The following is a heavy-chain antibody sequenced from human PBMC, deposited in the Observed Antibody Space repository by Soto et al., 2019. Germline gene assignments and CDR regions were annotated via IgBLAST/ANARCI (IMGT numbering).Heavy chain of an antibody. J-gene: IGHJ6*03. Sequence: GGSLRLSCAASGFTFSSYGMHWVRQAPGKGLEWVAVIWYDGSNKYYADSVKGRFTISRDNSKNTLYLQMNSLRAEDTAVYYCARRGFTTVTTSPPPHYYYYYMDVWGKGTTVTVSS. CDR2: IWYDGSNK. CDR3: ARRGFTTVTTSPPPHYYYYYMDV. CDR1: GFTFSSYG. D-gene: IGHD4-4*01. V-gene: IGHV3-33*01.